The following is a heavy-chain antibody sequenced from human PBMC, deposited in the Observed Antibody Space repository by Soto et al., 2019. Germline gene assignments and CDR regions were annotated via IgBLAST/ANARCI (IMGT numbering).Heavy chain of an antibody. Sequence: SETLSLTCAVSGGSISSGGYSWSWIRQPPGKGLEWIGYIYHSGSTYYNPSLKSRVTISVDRSKNQFSLKLSSVTAADTAVYYCARESRSSGSYFFDYWGQGTLVTVSS. D-gene: IGHD3-10*01. V-gene: IGHV4-30-2*01. J-gene: IGHJ4*02. CDR2: IYHSGST. CDR1: GGSISSGGYS. CDR3: ARESRSSGSYFFDY.